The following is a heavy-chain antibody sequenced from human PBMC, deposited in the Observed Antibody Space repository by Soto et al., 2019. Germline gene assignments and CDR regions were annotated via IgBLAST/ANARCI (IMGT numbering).Heavy chain of an antibody. CDR1: GGSVSSGSYY. V-gene: IGHV4-61*01. CDR2: IYYSGST. CDR3: ARSNYDFWSGYGYYFAY. J-gene: IGHJ4*02. D-gene: IGHD3-3*01. Sequence: QVQLQESGPGLVKPSETLSLTCTVSGGSVSSGSYYWSWIRQPPGKGLEWIGYIYYSGSTNYNPSLKSRVTISVDTSKNQFSLKLSSVTAADTAVYYCARSNYDFWSGYGYYFAYWGQGTLVTVSS.